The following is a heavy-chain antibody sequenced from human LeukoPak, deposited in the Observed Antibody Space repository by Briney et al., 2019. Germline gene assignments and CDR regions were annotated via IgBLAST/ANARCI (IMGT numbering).Heavy chain of an antibody. Sequence: ASVKVSCKAFGYTFTSNYMHWVRQAPGQGPEWMGVISPTGGSTTYAQKFQDRLTLTRDMSTSTDYLELSSLRSEDTAVYYCARDGHRRYHYDSSGREDAFDMWGQGTMVTVSS. CDR3: ARDGHRRYHYDSSGREDAFDM. D-gene: IGHD3-22*01. CDR2: ISPTGGST. V-gene: IGHV1-46*01. CDR1: GYTFTSNY. J-gene: IGHJ3*02.